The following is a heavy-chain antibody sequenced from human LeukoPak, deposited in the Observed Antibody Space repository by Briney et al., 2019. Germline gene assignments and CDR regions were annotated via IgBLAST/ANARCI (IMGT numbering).Heavy chain of an antibody. CDR1: GYTFTSYG. Sequence: GASVKVSCKASGYTFTSYGISWVRQAPGQGLEWMGWISAYNGNTNYAQKLQGRVTMTTDTSTSTAYMELRSLRSDDTAVYYCARTDGYCSGGSCYSSVYYYYYYMDVWDKGTTVTVSS. D-gene: IGHD2-15*01. CDR3: ARTDGYCSGGSCYSSVYYYYYYMDV. J-gene: IGHJ6*03. CDR2: ISAYNGNT. V-gene: IGHV1-18*01.